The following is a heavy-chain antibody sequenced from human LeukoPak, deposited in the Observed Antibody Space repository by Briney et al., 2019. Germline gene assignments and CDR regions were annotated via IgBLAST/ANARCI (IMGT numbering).Heavy chain of an antibody. CDR3: SRGRLFADY. Sequence: GGSVRLSCAASGFTFISYDMNWVRQAPGKGLEWGSYISGSAGTIYYADSVKVRFTISRDNAKNSLSLQMNSLRAEDTAVYYCSRGRLFADYWGQGALVTVSS. D-gene: IGHD2-21*02. J-gene: IGHJ4*02. V-gene: IGHV3-48*03. CDR2: ISGSAGTI. CDR1: GFTFISYD.